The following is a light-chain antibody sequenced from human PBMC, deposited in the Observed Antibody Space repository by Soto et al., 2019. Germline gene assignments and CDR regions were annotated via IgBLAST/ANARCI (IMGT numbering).Light chain of an antibody. V-gene: IGKV3-15*01. CDR2: GAS. CDR1: QSIGSN. J-gene: IGKJ3*01. Sequence: ETVLTQSPATFSVSPGERATLSCKASQSIGSNLAWYQQRPGQPPRLLLYGASTRATRVPAMSSGSGSGTEFTLAIKSLQSEDFALYYCQQYNKWPLFTFGRGSKVDIK. CDR3: QQYNKWPLFT.